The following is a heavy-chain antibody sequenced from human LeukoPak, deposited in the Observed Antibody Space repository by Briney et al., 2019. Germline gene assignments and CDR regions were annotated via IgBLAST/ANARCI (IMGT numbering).Heavy chain of an antibody. V-gene: IGHV4-34*01. CDR3: ARWEGGSYYDFDY. J-gene: IGHJ4*02. CDR2: INHSGST. CDR1: GGSFSGYY. D-gene: IGHD1-26*01. Sequence: SETLSLTCAVYGGSFSGYYCSWIGQPPGKGLEWIGEINHSGSTNYNPSLKSRVTISVDTSKNQFSLKLSSVTAADTAVYYCARWEGGSYYDFDYWGQGTLVTVSS.